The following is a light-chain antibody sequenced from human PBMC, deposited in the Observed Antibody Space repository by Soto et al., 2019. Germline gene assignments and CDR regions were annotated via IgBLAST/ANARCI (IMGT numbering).Light chain of an antibody. V-gene: IGLV2-14*01. CDR1: STDIGVYNY. Sequence: QSALTQPASVSGSPGQSITISCTGTSTDIGVYNYVSWFQQHPGKAPKLMIYEVSSRPSGVSSRFSGSKSGNTASLTISGLQAEDEADYYCSSYSTSDTLFVFGSGTKLTVL. CDR3: SSYSTSDTLFV. CDR2: EVS. J-gene: IGLJ1*01.